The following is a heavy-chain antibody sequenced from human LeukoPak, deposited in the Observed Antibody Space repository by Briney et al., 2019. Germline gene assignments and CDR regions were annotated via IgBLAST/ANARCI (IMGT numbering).Heavy chain of an antibody. D-gene: IGHD5-24*01. CDR2: IYYSGST. Sequence: SETLSLTCTVSGGSISSSSYYWGWIRQPPGKGLEWIGSIYYSGSTYYNPSLKSRVTISVDTSKNQFSLKLSSVTTADTAVYYCARGPARRGLQPPLDYWGQGTLVTVSS. CDR3: ARGPARRGLQPPLDY. J-gene: IGHJ4*02. V-gene: IGHV4-39*07. CDR1: GGSISSSSYY.